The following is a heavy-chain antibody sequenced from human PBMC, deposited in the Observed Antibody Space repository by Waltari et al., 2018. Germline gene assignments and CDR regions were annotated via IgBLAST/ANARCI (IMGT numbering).Heavy chain of an antibody. D-gene: IGHD2-21*01. CDR2: ISYRGAT. CDR3: ARQGYCGGDCYSDT. V-gene: IGHV4-39*01. J-gene: IGHJ5*02. Sequence: QLQLQESGPGLVTPSETLSLTCTVSGDSLTSDIYYWGWIRQPPGKGLEWIATISYRGATYYSPSLKSRVTISIDTPKNQFSLKVTSVTAADTAVYSCARQGYCGGDCYSDTWGQGTLVTVSP. CDR1: GDSLTSDIYY.